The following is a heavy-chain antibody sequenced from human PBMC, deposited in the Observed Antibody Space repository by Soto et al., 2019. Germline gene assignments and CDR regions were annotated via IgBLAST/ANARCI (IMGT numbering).Heavy chain of an antibody. J-gene: IGHJ6*02. CDR3: ARSWGYCISTSCPGDYYGMDV. CDR2: ISAYNGNT. CDR1: GYTFTSYG. D-gene: IGHD2-2*01. Sequence: QVQLVQSGAEVKKPGASVKVSCKASGYTFTSYGISWVRQAPGQGLEWMGWISAYNGNTNYAQKLQGRVTMTTDTSTSTAYMELRSLRSDDTAVYYCARSWGYCISTSCPGDYYGMDVWGQGTTVTVSS. V-gene: IGHV1-18*01.